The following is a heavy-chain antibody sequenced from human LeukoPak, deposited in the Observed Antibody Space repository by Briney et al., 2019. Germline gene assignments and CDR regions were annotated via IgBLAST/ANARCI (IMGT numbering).Heavy chain of an antibody. Sequence: SQTLSLTCTVSGGSISSGAYYWSWIRQSPGKGLEWIGYIYHTGSTYYNPSLKSRVTISVDRSKNQFSLKLSSVTAADTAVYYCAREVYYDSSGYHRHFDYWGQGTLVTVSS. CDR3: AREVYYDSSGYHRHFDY. CDR1: GGSISSGAYY. J-gene: IGHJ4*02. V-gene: IGHV4-30-2*06. D-gene: IGHD3-22*01. CDR2: IYHTGST.